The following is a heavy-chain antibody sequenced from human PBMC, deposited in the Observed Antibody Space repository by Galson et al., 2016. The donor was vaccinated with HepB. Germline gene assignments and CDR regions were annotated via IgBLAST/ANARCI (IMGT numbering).Heavy chain of an antibody. J-gene: IGHJ3*02. CDR3: ARTYCSSTTCYGEWAFDI. V-gene: IGHV1-46*01. CDR2: INPSGGTT. Sequence: SVKVSCKASGYTFTNYYMHWVRRAPGQGLEWMGIINPSGGTTNYAQKFLGRVTMTRDTSTSTVYMELSSLRSEDTAVYYCARTYCSSTTCYGEWAFDIWGQGTLVTVSS. CDR1: GYTFTNYY. D-gene: IGHD2-2*01.